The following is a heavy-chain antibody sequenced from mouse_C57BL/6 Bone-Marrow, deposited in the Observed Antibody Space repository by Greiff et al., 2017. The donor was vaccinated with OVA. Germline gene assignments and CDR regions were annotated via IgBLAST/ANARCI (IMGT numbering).Heavy chain of an antibody. CDR1: GYTFTSYG. J-gene: IGHJ1*03. CDR3: AGYFDV. V-gene: IGHV1-81*01. CDR2: IYPRSGNT. Sequence: LVESGAELARPGASVKLSCKASGYTFTSYGISWVKQRTGQGLEWIGEIYPRSGNTYYNEKFKGKATLTADKSSSTAYMELRSLTSEDSAVYFCAGYFDVWGTGTTVTVSS.